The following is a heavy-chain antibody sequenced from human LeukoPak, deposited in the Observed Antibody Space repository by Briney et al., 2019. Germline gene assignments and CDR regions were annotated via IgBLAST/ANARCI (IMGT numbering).Heavy chain of an antibody. CDR3: ARLRSYDFHLDY. Sequence: GESLKISCKGSGYSFPTYWIHWVRQMPGKGLEWMGIIYPGDSDTRYSPSFQGQVTISADKSINTAYLQWSSLKASDTAMYYCARLRSYDFHLDYWGQGTLVTVSS. CDR2: IYPGDSDT. V-gene: IGHV5-51*01. CDR1: GYSFPTYW. D-gene: IGHD3-3*01. J-gene: IGHJ4*02.